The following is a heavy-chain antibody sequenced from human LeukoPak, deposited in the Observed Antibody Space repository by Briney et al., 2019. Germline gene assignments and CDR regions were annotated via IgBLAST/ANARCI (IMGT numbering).Heavy chain of an antibody. Sequence: ASVKVSCKASGYTFTSYDINWVRQATGQGLEWMGWMSPNSGNTGYAQKFQGRVTMTRNTSISTAYMELSSLRSEDTAVYYCARVGDILTGYADYWGQGTLVTVSS. J-gene: IGHJ4*02. CDR1: GYTFTSYD. D-gene: IGHD3-9*01. CDR3: ARVGDILTGYADY. CDR2: MSPNSGNT. V-gene: IGHV1-8*01.